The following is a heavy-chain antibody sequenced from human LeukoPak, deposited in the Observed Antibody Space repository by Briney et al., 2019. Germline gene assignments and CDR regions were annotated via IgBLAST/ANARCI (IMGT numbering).Heavy chain of an antibody. CDR3: ARSPPRGSGSIS. Sequence: GESLETSFQGSWYRFTSYWIGWVPPVPGKGPELNWIIYPGDSNTRYSPSFQGQVTISADKSISTAYLQWSSLKASDTAMYYCARSPPRGSGSISWGQGTLVTVSS. D-gene: IGHD1-26*01. V-gene: IGHV5-51*01. CDR1: WYRFTSYW. CDR2: IYPGDSNT. J-gene: IGHJ4*02.